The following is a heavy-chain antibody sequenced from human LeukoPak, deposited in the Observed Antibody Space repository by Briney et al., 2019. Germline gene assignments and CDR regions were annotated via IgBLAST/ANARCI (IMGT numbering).Heavy chain of an antibody. J-gene: IGHJ1*01. CDR1: GYTFTSYG. D-gene: IGHD1-26*01. Sequence: GASVKVSCSASGYTFTSYGITWVRQAPGQGLEWMGWISAYNANTKYAQKFQGRVTMTTDTSTTTAYMELRSLRSDDTAVYYCATRIGSYPEYFQHWGQGTLVTVSS. CDR2: ISAYNANT. V-gene: IGHV1-18*01. CDR3: ATRIGSYPEYFQH.